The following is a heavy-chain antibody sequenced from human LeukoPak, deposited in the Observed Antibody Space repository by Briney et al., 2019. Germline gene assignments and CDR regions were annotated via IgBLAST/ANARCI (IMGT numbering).Heavy chain of an antibody. CDR3: ASTGGTVVTFAYAFDI. D-gene: IGHD4-23*01. CDR2: ISGSGGST. CDR1: GFTFSSYA. Sequence: GGSLRLSCAASGFTFSSYAMSWVRQAPGKGLEWVSAISGSGGSTYYADSVKGRFTISRDNSKNTLYLQMNSLRAEDTAVYYCASTGGTVVTFAYAFDIWGQGTMVTVSS. V-gene: IGHV3-23*01. J-gene: IGHJ3*02.